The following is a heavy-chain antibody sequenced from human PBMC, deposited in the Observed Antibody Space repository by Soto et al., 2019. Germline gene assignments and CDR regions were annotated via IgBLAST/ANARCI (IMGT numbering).Heavy chain of an antibody. J-gene: IGHJ4*02. CDR2: INSDGSST. CDR3: ARGGGDGYIGY. CDR1: GFTFSSYW. V-gene: IGHV3-74*01. D-gene: IGHD3-16*01. Sequence: LRLSCAASGFTFSSYWMHWVRQAPGKGLVWVSRINSDGSSTSYADSVKGRFTISRDNAKNTLYLQMNSLRAEDTAVYYCARGGGDGYIGYWGQGTLVTVSS.